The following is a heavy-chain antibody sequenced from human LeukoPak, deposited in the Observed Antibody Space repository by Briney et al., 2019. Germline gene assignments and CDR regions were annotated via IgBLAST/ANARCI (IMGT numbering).Heavy chain of an antibody. CDR1: GFTFSSYA. CDR2: ISYDGSNK. V-gene: IGHV3-30*04. D-gene: IGHD6-13*01. CDR3: ARVLAALIDY. Sequence: GGSLRLSCAASGFTFSSYAMHWVRQAPGKGLEWGAVISYDGSNKYYADSVKGRFTISRDNSKNTLYLQMNSLRAEDTAVYYCARVLAALIDYWGQGTLVTVSS. J-gene: IGHJ4*02.